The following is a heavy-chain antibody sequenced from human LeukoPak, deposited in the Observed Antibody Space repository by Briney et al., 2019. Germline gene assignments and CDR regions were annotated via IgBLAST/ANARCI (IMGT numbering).Heavy chain of an antibody. Sequence: GGSLRLSCAASGFTFSNYWIHWVRQAPGKGLVWVSRIDNAGSITTYADSVKGRFTISRDNAENTLYLQINSLRVEDTAVYYCVRSAFHAGSGNYYDYWGQGTLVTVSS. CDR2: IDNAGSIT. V-gene: IGHV3-74*03. J-gene: IGHJ4*02. D-gene: IGHD3-22*01. CDR3: VRSAFHAGSGNYYDY. CDR1: GFTFSNYW.